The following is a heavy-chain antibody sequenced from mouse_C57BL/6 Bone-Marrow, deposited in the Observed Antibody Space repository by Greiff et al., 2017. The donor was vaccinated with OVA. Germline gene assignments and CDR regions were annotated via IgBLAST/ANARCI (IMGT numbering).Heavy chain of an antibody. CDR1: GYTFTSYW. J-gene: IGHJ4*01. CDR2: IDPSDSYT. Sequence: QVQLQQPGAELVRPGTSVKLSCKASGYTFTSYWMHWVKQRPGQGLEWIGVIDPSDSYTNYNQKFKGKATLTVDTSSSTAYMQLSSLTSEDSAVYYCAIRGSYYYAMDYWGQGTSVTVSS. CDR3: AIRGSYYYAMDY. V-gene: IGHV1-59*01.